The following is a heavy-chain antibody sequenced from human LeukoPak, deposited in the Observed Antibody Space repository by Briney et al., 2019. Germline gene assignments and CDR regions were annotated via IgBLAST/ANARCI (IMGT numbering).Heavy chain of an antibody. J-gene: IGHJ3*02. D-gene: IGHD2-15*01. V-gene: IGHV3-30*02. CDR1: GFRFDDYG. Sequence: GGSLRLSCATSGFRFDDYGMSWARQAPGKGLEWVAFIRYDGSNKYYAGSVKGRFTISRDNSKNTLYLQMNSLRAEDTAVYYCAKPDQGWRRYRAFDIWGQGTMVTVSS. CDR3: AKPDQGWRRYRAFDI. CDR2: IRYDGSNK.